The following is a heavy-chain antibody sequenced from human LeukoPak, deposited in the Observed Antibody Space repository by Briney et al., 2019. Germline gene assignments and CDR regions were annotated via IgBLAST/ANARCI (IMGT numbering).Heavy chain of an antibody. CDR3: AKGSLIAASGTLFDF. Sequence: GGSLRLSCAASGFTFDDYSMHWVRQSPGKGLEWLSGLGWNGDIIDYADSVKGRSTISRDNVKNSLYLQMDSLKTEDTALYYCAKGSLIAASGTLFDFWGQGTRVTVSS. D-gene: IGHD6-13*01. V-gene: IGHV3-9*01. CDR2: LGWNGDII. CDR1: GFTFDDYS. J-gene: IGHJ4*02.